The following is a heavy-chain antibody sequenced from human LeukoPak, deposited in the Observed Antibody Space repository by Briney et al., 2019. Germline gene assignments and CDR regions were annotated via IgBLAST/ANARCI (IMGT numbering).Heavy chain of an antibody. D-gene: IGHD1-26*01. CDR3: ARERGRGRDSPWFDY. CDR2: IKGDGIST. J-gene: IGHJ4*02. CDR1: GFDFSSNW. Sequence: PGGSLRLSCAASGFDFSSNWMHWVRHAPGQGLVWVSRIKGDGISTNYADSVKGRFTISRDNSKNTLDLQMTGLKAEDTAVYYCARERGRGRDSPWFDYWGQGTLVTVSS. V-gene: IGHV3-74*01.